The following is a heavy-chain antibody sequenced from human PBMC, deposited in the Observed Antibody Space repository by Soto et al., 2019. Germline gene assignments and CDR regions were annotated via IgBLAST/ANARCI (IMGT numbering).Heavy chain of an antibody. J-gene: IGHJ4*02. CDR3: ARYLSYYDFWSGYWYFDY. Sequence: ASVKVSCKASGCTFTSYGISWVRQAPVQGLEWMVWISAYNGNTNYAQKLQGRVTMTTDTHTSTAYMELTSMRSDDKAVYYCARYLSYYDFWSGYWYFDYWGQGTLVTVSS. CDR2: ISAYNGNT. D-gene: IGHD3-3*01. CDR1: GCTFTSYG. V-gene: IGHV1-18*04.